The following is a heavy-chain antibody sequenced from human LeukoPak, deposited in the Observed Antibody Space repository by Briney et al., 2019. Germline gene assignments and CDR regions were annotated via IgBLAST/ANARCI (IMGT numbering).Heavy chain of an antibody. CDR3: ARLWGGYDFWSGYPNWFDP. Sequence: PSETLSLTCTVSGGSISSYHWSWIRQPPGKGLEWIGYIYTSGSTNYNPSLKSRVTISVDTSKNQFSLKLSSVTAADTAVYYCARLWGGYDFWSGYPNWFDPWGQGTLVTVSS. D-gene: IGHD3-3*01. V-gene: IGHV4-4*09. CDR2: IYTSGST. J-gene: IGHJ5*02. CDR1: GGSISSYH.